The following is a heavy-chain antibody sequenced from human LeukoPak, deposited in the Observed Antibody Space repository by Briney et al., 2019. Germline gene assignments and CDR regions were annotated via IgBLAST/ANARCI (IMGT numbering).Heavy chain of an antibody. CDR2: AYYSGST. CDR1: DGSISNYY. Sequence: SETLSLTCSVLDGSISNYYWSWIRQPPGKGLEWIGYAYYSGSTTYNPSLESRVTTSVDTSKNQFSLKLTAVTAADTAVYYCARNSAVATSRSWFDPWGQGTLVTVSS. D-gene: IGHD6-19*01. J-gene: IGHJ5*02. V-gene: IGHV4-59*08. CDR3: ARNSAVATSRSWFDP.